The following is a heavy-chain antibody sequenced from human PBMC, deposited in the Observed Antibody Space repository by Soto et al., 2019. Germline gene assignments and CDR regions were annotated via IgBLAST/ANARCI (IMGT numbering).Heavy chain of an antibody. J-gene: IGHJ6*02. CDR1: GVTFSSYG. V-gene: IGHV3-30*18. CDR3: AKVVGAATLGPSQYYYYVMDF. D-gene: IGHD1-26*01. Sequence: GGSLRLSSAASGVTFSSYGVHWVRQAPGKGLEWVAVISYDGSNKYYADSVKGRFTISRDNSKNTLYLQMNSLRAEDTAVYYCAKVVGAATLGPSQYYYYVMDFWGQGTTVPASS. CDR2: ISYDGSNK.